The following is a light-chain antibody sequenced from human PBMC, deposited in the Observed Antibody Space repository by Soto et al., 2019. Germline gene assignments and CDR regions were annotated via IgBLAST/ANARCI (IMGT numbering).Light chain of an antibody. Sequence: DIVMTQSPDSLAVSLGERATINCKSSQSVLYSSNNKNYLAWYQQKPGQPPKLLIYWASTRESGVPDRFSGSGSGTDCTLTISRLQAEDVAVYYCKQYYSTRTFGQGTKVEFK. CDR3: KQYYSTRT. CDR1: QSVLYSSNNKNY. CDR2: WAS. J-gene: IGKJ1*01. V-gene: IGKV4-1*01.